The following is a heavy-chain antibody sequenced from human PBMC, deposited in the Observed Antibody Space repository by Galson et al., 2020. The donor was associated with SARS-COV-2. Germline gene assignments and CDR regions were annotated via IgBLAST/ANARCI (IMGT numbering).Heavy chain of an antibody. J-gene: IGHJ4*02. CDR3: AREVFGYFDY. CDR1: GFTVSSNY. D-gene: IGHD3-22*01. CDR2: IYSGGST. Sequence: QLGESLKISCAASGFTVSSNYMSWVRQAPWKGLEWVSVIYSGGSTYYADSVKGRFTISRDNSKNTLYLQMNSLRAEDTAVYYCAREVFGYFDYWGQGTLVTVSS. V-gene: IGHV3-53*01.